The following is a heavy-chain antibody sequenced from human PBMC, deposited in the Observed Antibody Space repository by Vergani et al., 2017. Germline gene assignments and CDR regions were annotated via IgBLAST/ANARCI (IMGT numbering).Heavy chain of an antibody. CDR2: IKYDGSEK. CDR1: GFSFSSYW. J-gene: IGHJ5*02. V-gene: IGHV3-7*01. D-gene: IGHD3-16*01. Sequence: EVQLVESGGGWVQPGGSLRLSCEASGFSFSSYWMNWVRQAPGKGLEWVANIKYDGSEKYYVDSVKGRFTISRDNAKKSVSLQMNSLRAEDTAVYYCARKTFYYDNIKGWFGPWGQGTLVTVSS. CDR3: ARKTFYYDNIKGWFGP.